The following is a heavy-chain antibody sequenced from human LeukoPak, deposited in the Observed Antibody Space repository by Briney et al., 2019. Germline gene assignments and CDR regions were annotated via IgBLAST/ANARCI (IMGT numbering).Heavy chain of an antibody. CDR2: ISNSGTIT. CDR1: GFTFSSYA. CDR3: ARVRSVGGNPHAFNI. J-gene: IGHJ3*02. D-gene: IGHD4-23*01. V-gene: IGHV3-21*01. Sequence: GGSLRLSCAASGFTFSSYAMNWVRQAPGKGLEWVSAISNSGTITYYADSVKGRFTISRDNAKNSLYLQMNSLRVEDTALYYCARVRSVGGNPHAFNIWGQGTMVTVSS.